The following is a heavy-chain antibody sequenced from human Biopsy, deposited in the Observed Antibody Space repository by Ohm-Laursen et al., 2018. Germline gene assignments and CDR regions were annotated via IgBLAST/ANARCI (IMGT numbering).Heavy chain of an antibody. CDR1: TGTFNSYG. Sequence: GASVKVSCKAPTGTFNSYGIIWVRQAPGQGFEWMGWINPNGGDTYSTQEFHGRVTMTTDTSVTTAYMDVSSLTFDDTAVYYCARASMIRGIMDVDYWGQGTLVIVSS. J-gene: IGHJ4*02. D-gene: IGHD3-10*01. V-gene: IGHV1-2*02. CDR2: INPNGGDT. CDR3: ARASMIRGIMDVDY.